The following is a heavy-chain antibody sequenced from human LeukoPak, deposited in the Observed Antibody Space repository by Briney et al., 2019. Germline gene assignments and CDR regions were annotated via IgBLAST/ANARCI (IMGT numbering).Heavy chain of an antibody. CDR3: ATGGASGSSVPSDY. CDR2: VDPEDGET. J-gene: IGHJ4*02. CDR1: GYTFTGYY. V-gene: IGHV1-69-2*01. Sequence: ASVKVSCKASGYTFTGYYMHWVQQAPGKGREWMGLVDPEDGETIYAEKLQGRVTITADTSTDTAYMELSSLRSEDTAVYYCATGGASGSSVPSDYWGQGTLSPSPQ. D-gene: IGHD1-26*01.